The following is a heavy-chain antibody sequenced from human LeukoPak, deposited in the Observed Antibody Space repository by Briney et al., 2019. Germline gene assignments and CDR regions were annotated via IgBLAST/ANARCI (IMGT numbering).Heavy chain of an antibody. Sequence: SETLSLTCAVYGGSFSGYYWSWIRQPPGKGLEWIGEINHSGSTNYNPSLKSRVTISVDTSKNQFSLKLSSVTAADTAVYYCARAKGYSYGLRFDPWSQGTLVTVSS. D-gene: IGHD5-18*01. V-gene: IGHV4-34*01. CDR1: GGSFSGYY. CDR3: ARAKGYSYGLRFDP. CDR2: INHSGST. J-gene: IGHJ5*02.